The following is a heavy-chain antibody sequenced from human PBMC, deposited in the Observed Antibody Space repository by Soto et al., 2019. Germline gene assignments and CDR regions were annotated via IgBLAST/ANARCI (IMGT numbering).Heavy chain of an antibody. J-gene: IGHJ6*02. V-gene: IGHV5-51*01. Sequence: GEFLKIFCKGLGYTFTSHWIAWVRQVPGEGLEWMRIMYTGESDTRYSPSFQGQVTISADKSISTAYLQWSSLKASDTAMYYCARIYSGTYRLDVWGQGTTVTVSS. D-gene: IGHD1-26*01. CDR1: GYTFTSHW. CDR2: MYTGESDT. CDR3: ARIYSGTYRLDV.